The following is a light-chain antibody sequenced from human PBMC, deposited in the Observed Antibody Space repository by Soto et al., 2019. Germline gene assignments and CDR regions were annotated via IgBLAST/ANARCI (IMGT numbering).Light chain of an antibody. V-gene: IGLV2-14*03. CDR1: SSDVGGYSY. CDR2: DVS. CDR3: SSYTSSSTLVV. J-gene: IGLJ2*01. Sequence: QSALTQPASVSRSPGQSITISCTGTSSDVGGYSYVSWYQQHPGKAPKLLIYDVSNRPSGVSNRFSGSKSGNTASLTISGLQAEDEADYYCSSYTSSSTLVVFGGGTKLTVL.